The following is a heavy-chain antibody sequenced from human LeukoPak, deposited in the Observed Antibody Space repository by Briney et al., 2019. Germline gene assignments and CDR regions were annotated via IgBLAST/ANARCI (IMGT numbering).Heavy chain of an antibody. CDR3: TRAPYYYGRVNFDY. CDR2: IRSKAYGGTT. D-gene: IGHD3-10*01. Sequence: GGSLRLSCTASGFTFGDYAMSWFRQAPGKGLEWVGFIRSKAYGGTTEYAASVKGRFTISRDDSKSIAYLQMNSLKTEDTAAYYCTRAPYYYGRVNFDYWGQGTLVTVSS. V-gene: IGHV3-49*03. CDR1: GFTFGDYA. J-gene: IGHJ4*02.